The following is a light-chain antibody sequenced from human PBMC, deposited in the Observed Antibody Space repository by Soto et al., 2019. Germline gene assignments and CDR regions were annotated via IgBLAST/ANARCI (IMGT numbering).Light chain of an antibody. CDR2: AVS. V-gene: IGLV2-14*03. CDR3: VSYTNSDSWV. Sequence: QSVLTQPASLSGSPGQSITISCTGTNTDIGAYSRVCWYQQHPGKVPKLMIYAVSNRPSGVSNRFSGSKSGNTASLTISGLLSEDEADYDCVSYTNSDSWVFGGGTKLTVL. J-gene: IGLJ3*02. CDR1: NTDIGAYSR.